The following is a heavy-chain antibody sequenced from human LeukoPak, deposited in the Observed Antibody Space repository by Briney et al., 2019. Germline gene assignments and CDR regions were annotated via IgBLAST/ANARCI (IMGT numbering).Heavy chain of an antibody. J-gene: IGHJ4*02. CDR1: VFTFDDYA. D-gene: IGHD3-10*01. CDR3: AKDPYGSGSYYNGYFDY. Sequence: GGSLRLSCAASVFTFDDYAMHWVRQAPGKGLEWVSGISWNSGSIGYADSVKGRFTISRDNAKNSLYLQMNSLRDEDTALYYCAKDPYGSGSYYNGYFDYWGQGTLVTVSS. V-gene: IGHV3-9*01. CDR2: ISWNSGSI.